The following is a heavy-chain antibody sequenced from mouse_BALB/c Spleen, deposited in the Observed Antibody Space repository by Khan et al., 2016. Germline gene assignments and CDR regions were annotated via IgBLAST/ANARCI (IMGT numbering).Heavy chain of an antibody. J-gene: IGHJ3*01. V-gene: IGHV1-80*01. D-gene: IGHD2-14*01. CDR2: IYPGDGDT. Sequence: QVQLKQSGAELVRPGSSVKISCKASGYAFSGYWMNWVKQRPGQGLEWIGQIYPGDGDTNYNGKFKGKATLTADKSSSTAYMQLSSLTSEESAVYLCARGTPFAYWGQGTLVTVSA. CDR3: ARGTPFAY. CDR1: GYAFSGYW.